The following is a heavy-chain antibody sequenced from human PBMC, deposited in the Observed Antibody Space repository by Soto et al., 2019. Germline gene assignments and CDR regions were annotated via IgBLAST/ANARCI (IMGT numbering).Heavy chain of an antibody. CDR2: ISKDGSSI. D-gene: IGHD3-10*01. Sequence: GSLRLSCTASGFSLSSHWMHWVRQVPGKGLVWVSRISKDGSSIEFADSVKGRFAISRDDSKNTLYLQMNSLRAEDTAVYYCAREQYSMVRGVIPYWGQGTLVTVSS. CDR1: GFSLSSHW. CDR3: AREQYSMVRGVIPY. J-gene: IGHJ4*02. V-gene: IGHV3-74*03.